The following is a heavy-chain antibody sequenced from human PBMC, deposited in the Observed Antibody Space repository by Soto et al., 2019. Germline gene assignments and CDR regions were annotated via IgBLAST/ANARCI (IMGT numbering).Heavy chain of an antibody. Sequence: EVQVLESGGGLVQPGGSLRLSCAASGFTFSTYGMSWVRQAPGKGLEWVSDLSGSGRSTYYTDSVKGRFTISRDNSKNTLYLQMNRLRAEDTAVYYCGKRPLPEGPQGTLGAFDFWGQGTMVTVSS. J-gene: IGHJ3*01. CDR2: LSGSGRST. CDR1: GFTFSTYG. CDR3: GKRPLPEGPQGTLGAFDF. V-gene: IGHV3-23*01.